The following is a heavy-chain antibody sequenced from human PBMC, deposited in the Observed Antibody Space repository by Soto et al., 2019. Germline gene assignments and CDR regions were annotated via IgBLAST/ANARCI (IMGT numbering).Heavy chain of an antibody. D-gene: IGHD3-16*01. CDR1: GDSVSNNYAA. J-gene: IGHJ3*01. CDR2: TFYRSKWST. CDR3: ARDQEDDYVARGAFDV. Sequence: PSQTLSLTCAISGDSVSNNYAAWNWIRQSPSRGLEWLGRTFYRSKWSTDYAVSVKSRITINPDTSKNRFSLQLNSVTPEDTAVYFCARDQEDDYVARGAFDVWGQGTMVTVSS. V-gene: IGHV6-1*01.